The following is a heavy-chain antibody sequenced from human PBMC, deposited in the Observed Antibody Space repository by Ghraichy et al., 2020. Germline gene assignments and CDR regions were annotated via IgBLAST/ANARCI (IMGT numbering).Heavy chain of an antibody. Sequence: GGSLRLSWAGSGFTFSSYVMSWVRQAPGKGLEWVSGISGSGVTTYYADSVKGRFTITRDNSKNTLFLQMSSLRVEDTAVYYCARVSDFGMPARSYFDYWGRGTLVTVSS. CDR2: ISGSGVTT. CDR1: GFTFSSYV. CDR3: ARVSDFGMPARSYFDY. V-gene: IGHV3-23*01. J-gene: IGHJ4*02. D-gene: IGHD3-3*01.